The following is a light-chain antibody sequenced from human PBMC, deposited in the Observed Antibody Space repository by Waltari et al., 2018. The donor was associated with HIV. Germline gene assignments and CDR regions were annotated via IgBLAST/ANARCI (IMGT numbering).Light chain of an antibody. CDR1: SSDVGGYNY. CDR3: SSYAGSNVI. V-gene: IGLV2-8*01. J-gene: IGLJ2*01. CDR2: EVS. Sequence: QSALTQPPSASGSPGQSVTISCTGTSSDVGGYNYFSWYQQHPDKAPKLMIYEVSKRPSGVPDRFSGSKSGNTASLTVSGLQAEDEADYYCSSYAGSNVIFGGGTKLTVL.